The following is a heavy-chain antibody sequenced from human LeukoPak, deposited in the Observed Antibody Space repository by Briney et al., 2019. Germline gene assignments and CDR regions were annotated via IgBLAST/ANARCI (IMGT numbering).Heavy chain of an antibody. Sequence: ASVKVSCKASGYSFTSYYMHWVRQAPGQGLEWMGVINPSDGDRSYAQRLQGRVTTTWDTSTSKVFMELGSLSSDDTAVYYCARGYDILSGYYDYDFWGQGTLVTVSS. CDR3: ARGYDILSGYYDYDF. V-gene: IGHV1-46*01. CDR1: GYSFTSYY. CDR2: INPSDGDR. J-gene: IGHJ4*02. D-gene: IGHD3-9*01.